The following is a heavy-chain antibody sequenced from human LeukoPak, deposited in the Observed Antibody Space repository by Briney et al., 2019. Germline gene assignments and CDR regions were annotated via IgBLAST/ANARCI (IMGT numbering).Heavy chain of an antibody. Sequence: SETLSLICNVPGDSINNYYWSWVRQPPGKGLEWIGYIYYSGSTNCNPTLKSRVTISKDPSKKQVALKLTSVTAADTAVYYCARGSNWLDPWGQGTLVTVSS. D-gene: IGHD6-6*01. V-gene: IGHV4-59*01. CDR2: IYYSGST. CDR1: GDSINNYY. J-gene: IGHJ5*02. CDR3: ARGSNWLDP.